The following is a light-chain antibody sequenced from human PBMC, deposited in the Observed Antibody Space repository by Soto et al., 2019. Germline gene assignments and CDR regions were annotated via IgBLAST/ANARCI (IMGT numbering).Light chain of an antibody. CDR1: SNDVGGHNY. V-gene: IGLV2-14*03. CDR3: CSYTTSSTLFV. J-gene: IGLJ1*01. CDR2: DVS. Sequence: QSALTQPASVSGSPGQSITISCTGTSNDVGGHNYVSWYQQCSGKAPKLIIYDVSNRPSGVSNRFSGSKSGNTASLTISGLQAEDEAEYYCCSYTTSSTLFVFGTGTKVTVL.